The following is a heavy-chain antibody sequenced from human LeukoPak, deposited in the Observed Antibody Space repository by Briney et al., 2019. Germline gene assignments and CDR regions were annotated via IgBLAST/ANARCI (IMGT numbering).Heavy chain of an antibody. CDR3: AKGSWSSGSDGDY. J-gene: IGHJ4*02. CDR2: MNPNSGNT. V-gene: IGHV1-8*01. D-gene: IGHD6-19*01. CDR1: GYTFTSYD. Sequence: ASVKVSCKASGYTFTSYDNNWVRQATGQGLEWMGLMNPNSGNTGYAQKFQGRVTMTRNTSISTAYMELNSLRSEDTAVYYCAKGSWSSGSDGDYWGQGTLVTVSS.